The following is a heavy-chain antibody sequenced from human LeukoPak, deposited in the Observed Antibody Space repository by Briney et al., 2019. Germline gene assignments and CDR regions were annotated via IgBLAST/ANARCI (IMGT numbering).Heavy chain of an antibody. J-gene: IGHJ5*02. CDR2: MNPNSGNT. V-gene: IGHV1-8*01. CDR3: ARGGAMVRANWFDP. D-gene: IGHD3-10*01. Sequence: GASVKVSCKASGYTFTSYDINWVRQATGQGLEWMGWMNPNSGNTGYAQKFQGRVTMTRNTSISTAYMELSSLRSEDTAVYYCARGGAMVRANWFDPWGQGTLVTVSS. CDR1: GYTFTSYD.